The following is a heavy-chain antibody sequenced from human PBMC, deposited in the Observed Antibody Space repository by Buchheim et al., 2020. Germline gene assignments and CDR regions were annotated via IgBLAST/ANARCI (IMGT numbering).Heavy chain of an antibody. Sequence: QVQLVASGGGLVEPGGSLRLSCVASGFTFTNYYMSWIRQAPGKGLEWIASISGNSYYIHYAASMKGRFTITSDNAQNTVSLQMKSLSAEDTAVYFCARMYYYDTTGPFDYWGLG. J-gene: IGHJ4*02. CDR1: GFTFTNYY. CDR2: ISGNSYYI. CDR3: ARMYYYDTTGPFDY. D-gene: IGHD3-22*01. V-gene: IGHV3-11*05.